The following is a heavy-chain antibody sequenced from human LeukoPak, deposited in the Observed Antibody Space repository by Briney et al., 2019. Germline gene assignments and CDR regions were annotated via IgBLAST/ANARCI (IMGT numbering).Heavy chain of an antibody. Sequence: PGGSLRLSCAASGFTFSNSAMSWVRQAPGKGLEWVAVIWYDGSNKYYADSVKGRFTISRDNSKNTLYLQMNSLRAEDTAVYYCARDGSGRYCSSTSCLDAFDIWGQGTMVTVSS. CDR1: GFTFSNSA. CDR3: ARDGSGRYCSSTSCLDAFDI. D-gene: IGHD2-2*01. V-gene: IGHV3-33*08. CDR2: IWYDGSNK. J-gene: IGHJ3*02.